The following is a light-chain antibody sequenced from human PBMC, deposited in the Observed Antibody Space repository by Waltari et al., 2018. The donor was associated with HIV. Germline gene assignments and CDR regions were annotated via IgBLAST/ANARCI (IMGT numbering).Light chain of an antibody. J-gene: IGKJ2*01. V-gene: IGKV4-1*01. CDR3: QQYYSSPHT. CDR2: SAS. CDR1: QSILYSSNNKNY. Sequence: DIVITQSQDSLAVSLGERATINCKSHQSILYSSNNKNYLAWYQQIPGQPPELLIYSASPRDSGVPDRFSGSGSGTDFTLTISSLQAEDVAVYFCQQYYSSPHTFGQGTKLEIK.